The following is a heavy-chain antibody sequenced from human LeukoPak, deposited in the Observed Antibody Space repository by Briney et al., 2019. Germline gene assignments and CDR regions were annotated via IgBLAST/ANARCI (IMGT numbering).Heavy chain of an antibody. CDR3: ARVRGWAMDF. Sequence: GGSLRLSCAASGFTVSSNHMNWVRQAPGKGLEWVSLIYSGGSTYYADSVKGRFTVSRDSSKITLYLQMNSLRAEDTAVYYCARVRGWAMDFWGQGTLVTVSS. D-gene: IGHD6-19*01. CDR1: GFTVSSNH. J-gene: IGHJ4*02. V-gene: IGHV3-53*01. CDR2: IYSGGST.